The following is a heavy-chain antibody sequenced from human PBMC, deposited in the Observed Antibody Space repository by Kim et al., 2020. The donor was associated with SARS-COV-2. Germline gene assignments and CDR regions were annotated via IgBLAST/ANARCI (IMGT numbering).Heavy chain of an antibody. CDR3: ARGSPPERNLATYGSVREPYFDT. V-gene: IGHV3-11*06. Sequence: GGSLRLSCAASGFTFSDYYMNWIRQAPGKGLEWVSYITSSSTTTNYADSVKGRFTISRDNAKNSLYLQMTSLGAEDTAVYYCARGSPPERNLATYGSVREPYFDTWGQGTLVTVSA. CDR2: ITSSSTTT. D-gene: IGHD2-15*01. J-gene: IGHJ4*02. CDR1: GFTFSDYY.